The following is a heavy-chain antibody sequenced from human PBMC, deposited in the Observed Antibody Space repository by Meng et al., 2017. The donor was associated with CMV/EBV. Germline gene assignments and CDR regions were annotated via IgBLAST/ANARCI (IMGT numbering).Heavy chain of an antibody. CDR3: ARAFTYYDFWSGYYKLPVSWFDP. D-gene: IGHD3-3*01. J-gene: IGHJ5*02. CDR2: INPKSGGT. CDR1: Y. Sequence: YMHRIRQTPGQGVEWMGWINPKSGGTNSAQKFQGRVTMTGDTSISTAYMELSRLRSDDTAVYYCARAFTYYDFWSGYYKLPVSWFDPWGQGTLVTVSS. V-gene: IGHV1-2*02.